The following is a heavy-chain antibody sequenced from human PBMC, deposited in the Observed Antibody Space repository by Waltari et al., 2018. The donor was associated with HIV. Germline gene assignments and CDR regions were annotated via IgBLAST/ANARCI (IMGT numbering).Heavy chain of an antibody. CDR1: GGSISSYY. CDR3: ARAKLYGMDV. Sequence: QVQLQESGPGLVKPSETLSLTCTVSGGSISSYYWSWIRQPPGKGLEWIGYIYYSGSTNYNPSLKSRVTISVDTSKNQFSLKLSSVTAADTAVYYCARAKLYGMDVWGQGTTVTVSS. CDR2: IYYSGST. V-gene: IGHV4-59*01. J-gene: IGHJ6*02.